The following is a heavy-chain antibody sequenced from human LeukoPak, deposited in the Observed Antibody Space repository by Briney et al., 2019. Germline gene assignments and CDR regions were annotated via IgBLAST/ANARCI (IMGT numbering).Heavy chain of an antibody. Sequence: ASVKVSCKTSGYTFTDYYLHWVRQAPGQGLEWMGWINPNSGGTNYAQKFQGRVTMTRDTSISTAYIELSRLRSDDTALYYCARGSSVVPAAIDPPGNDYWGQGTLVTVSS. CDR3: ARGSSVVPAAIDPPGNDY. CDR2: INPNSGGT. J-gene: IGHJ4*02. CDR1: GYTFTDYY. D-gene: IGHD2-2*01. V-gene: IGHV1-2*02.